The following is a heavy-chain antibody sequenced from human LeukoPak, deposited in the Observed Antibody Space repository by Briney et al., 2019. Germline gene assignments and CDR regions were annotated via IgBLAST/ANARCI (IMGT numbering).Heavy chain of an antibody. CDR2: ISAYNGNT. CDR1: GYTFTSYG. D-gene: IGHD3-22*01. Sequence: GASVKVSCKASGYTFTSYGISWVRHAPGQGLEWMGWISAYNGNTNYAQKLQGRVTMTTDTSTSTAYMELRSLRSDDTAVYNCASYSIDEEIYYVSSAYDYWGQGTLVTVSS. J-gene: IGHJ4*02. V-gene: IGHV1-18*01. CDR3: ASYSIDEEIYYVSSAYDY.